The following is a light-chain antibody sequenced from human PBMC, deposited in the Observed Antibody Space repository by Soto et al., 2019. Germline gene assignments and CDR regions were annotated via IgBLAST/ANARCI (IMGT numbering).Light chain of an antibody. CDR3: QQYGDPPPYS. CDR2: GAS. Sequence: EIVLTQSPGTLSLSPGERATLSCRASQSVSRSSLAWYQQRPGQAPRLLLFGASSRAAGITDRFSGSGSATDFTLTIGRLEPEDSAVYYCQQYGDPPPYSFGRGTKLEI. CDR1: QSVSRSS. V-gene: IGKV3-20*01. J-gene: IGKJ2*03.